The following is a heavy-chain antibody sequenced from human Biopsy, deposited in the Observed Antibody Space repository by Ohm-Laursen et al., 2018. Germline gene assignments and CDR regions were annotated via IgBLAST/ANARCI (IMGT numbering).Heavy chain of an antibody. D-gene: IGHD3-16*01. Sequence: GTLSLTCTVSGGSLSSYSWRWIRQTPGKGLEWIGEINHSGRTNYNPSLKSRVTISVDTSKNQFSLKVRSVTAADTAVYFCARALDYYDPYYYYAMDVWGQGTSVTVSS. CDR2: INHSGRT. CDR3: ARALDYYDPYYYYAMDV. CDR1: GGSLSSYS. J-gene: IGHJ6*02. V-gene: IGHV4-34*01.